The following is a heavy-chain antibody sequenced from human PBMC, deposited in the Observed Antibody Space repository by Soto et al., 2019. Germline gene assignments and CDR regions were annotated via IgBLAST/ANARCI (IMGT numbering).Heavy chain of an antibody. CDR1: GFTFSSYS. CDR3: TGYCSSTSCHPLY. V-gene: IGHV3-48*01. CDR2: ISSSSSSI. J-gene: IGHJ4*02. Sequence: GGSLRLSCAASGFTFSSYSMNWVRQAPGKGLEWVSYISSSSSSIYYADSVKGRFTISRDNAKKSLYLQMNSLKAEDTAVYYCTGYCSSTSCHPLYWGQGTLVTVSS. D-gene: IGHD2-2*01.